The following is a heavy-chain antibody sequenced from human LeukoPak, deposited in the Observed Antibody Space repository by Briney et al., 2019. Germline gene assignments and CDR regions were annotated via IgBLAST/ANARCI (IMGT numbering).Heavy chain of an antibody. Sequence: PGGSLRLSCAASGFTFSSFAMHWVRQAPGEGLEWVGVISYDGSNAFYADSVKGRFTISRDNSKNALYVQMSSLSADDRAVYYCARAFTAYQLTRLDYWGQGTLVTVSS. CDR1: GFTFSSFA. J-gene: IGHJ4*02. CDR3: ARAFTAYQLTRLDY. D-gene: IGHD2-2*01. CDR2: ISYDGSNA. V-gene: IGHV3-30-3*01.